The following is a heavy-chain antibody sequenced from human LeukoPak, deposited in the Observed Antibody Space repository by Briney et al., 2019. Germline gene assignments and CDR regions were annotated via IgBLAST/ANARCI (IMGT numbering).Heavy chain of an antibody. Sequence: GGSLRLSCATSGFTFSSYSMTWVRQAPGKGLDWVSSINSYSSDIYYADSVKGRSTISRDNAKNSLYLQMNSLRPEDTAMYYCAKGGYYYDSSGFIWGQGTMVTVSS. V-gene: IGHV3-21*01. J-gene: IGHJ3*02. CDR3: AKGGYYYDSSGFI. D-gene: IGHD3-22*01. CDR1: GFTFSSYS. CDR2: INSYSSDI.